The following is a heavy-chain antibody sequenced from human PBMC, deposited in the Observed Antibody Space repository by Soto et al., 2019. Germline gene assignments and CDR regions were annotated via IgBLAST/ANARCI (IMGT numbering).Heavy chain of an antibody. J-gene: IGHJ4*02. V-gene: IGHV3-74*01. D-gene: IGHD3-22*01. Sequence: EVQLVESGGGLVQPGGSLRLSCAASGFTFSSYGRHWVRQVPGKGRVWVSRINSEGTGTIYADSVKGRFTISRDNAKNTLYLQMNSLRAEDTAVYYCVRDYDSSGYNSDYWGQGTPVTVSS. CDR3: VRDYDSSGYNSDY. CDR2: INSEGTGT. CDR1: GFTFSSYG.